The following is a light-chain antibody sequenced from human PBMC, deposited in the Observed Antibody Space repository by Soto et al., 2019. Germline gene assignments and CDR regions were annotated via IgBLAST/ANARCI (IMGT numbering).Light chain of an antibody. CDR1: SSDVGGYNY. V-gene: IGLV2-14*01. CDR2: DVS. J-gene: IGLJ1*01. CDR3: SSYTSSYSGV. Sequence: QSALTQPASVSGSPGQSITISCTGTSSDVGGYNYFSWYQQHPGKAPKLMIYDVSNRPSGVSNRFSGSKSGNTASLTISGLQAEDEADYYCSSYTSSYSGVFGTGTKLTVL.